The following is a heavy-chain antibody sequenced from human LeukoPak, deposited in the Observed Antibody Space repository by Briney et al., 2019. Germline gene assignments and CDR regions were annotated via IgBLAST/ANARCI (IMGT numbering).Heavy chain of an antibody. D-gene: IGHD1-1*01. CDR2: ISGSGGST. J-gene: IGHJ4*02. V-gene: IGHV3-23*01. CDR1: GFTFSCYA. CDR3: AKVLGEYNWNYFFDY. Sequence: PGGSLRLSWAASGFTFSCYAMSWVRQAPEKGLEWVSAISGSGGSTYYAHSVKGRFTISRDNSKKTLQLQMNSLRAEDTAVYYCAKVLGEYNWNYFFDYWGQGTLVTVSS.